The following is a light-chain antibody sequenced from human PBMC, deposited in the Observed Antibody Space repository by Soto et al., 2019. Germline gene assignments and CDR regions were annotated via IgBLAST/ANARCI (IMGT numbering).Light chain of an antibody. CDR3: HQYGNSPYT. J-gene: IGKJ2*01. Sequence: EIVLTQSPGTLSLSPGERATLSCRASQTISSGYLAWHQQKPGQAPRLLIYAASSRAAGIPDRFSGSESGTDFTLTISRLEPEDFAVYYCHQYGNSPYTFGQGTKLEI. CDR1: QTISSGY. CDR2: AAS. V-gene: IGKV3-20*01.